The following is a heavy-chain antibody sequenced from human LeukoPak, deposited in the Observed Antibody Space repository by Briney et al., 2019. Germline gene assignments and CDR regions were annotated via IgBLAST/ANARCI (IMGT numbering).Heavy chain of an antibody. CDR2: INHSGST. Sequence: SETLSLTCAVYGGSFSGYYWSWIRQPPGKGLEWIGEINHSGSTNYNPSLKSRVTISVDTSKNQFSLKLSSVTAADTAVYYCARHGYSYGFTTLDYWGQGTLVTVSS. CDR3: ARHGYSYGFTTLDY. CDR1: GGSFSGYY. V-gene: IGHV4-34*01. D-gene: IGHD5-18*01. J-gene: IGHJ4*02.